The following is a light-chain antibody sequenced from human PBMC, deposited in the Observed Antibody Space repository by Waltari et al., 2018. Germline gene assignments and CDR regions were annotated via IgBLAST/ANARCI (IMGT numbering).Light chain of an antibody. CDR1: SSNLGSNI. V-gene: IGLV1-44*01. Sequence: QSVLTQPPSASGAPGQRVTISCSGSSSNLGSNIVNWYQQVPGTTPTLLIYRNEPLSSCVPDRFSVSKSGTSASLAISGLRSDDEADYFCASWDDSLNGRWEFGGGTKVTVI. J-gene: IGLJ2*01. CDR3: ASWDDSLNGRWE. CDR2: RNE.